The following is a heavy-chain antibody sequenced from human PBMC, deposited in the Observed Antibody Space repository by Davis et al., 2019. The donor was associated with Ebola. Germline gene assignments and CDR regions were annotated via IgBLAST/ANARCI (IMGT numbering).Heavy chain of an antibody. CDR1: GYRFTRYA. V-gene: IGHV1-69*13. D-gene: IGHD2-21*01. J-gene: IGHJ3*01. CDR2: ISPIFGTA. CDR3: ATSPIVGPSINTFDV. Sequence: AASVQVSCKASGYRFTRYAMSWVRQAPGQGLEWMGGISPIFGTANHAQKFQGRVTITADESTSTVSMDLSSLRSEDSAMYYCATSPIVGPSINTFDVWGQGTMVTVSS.